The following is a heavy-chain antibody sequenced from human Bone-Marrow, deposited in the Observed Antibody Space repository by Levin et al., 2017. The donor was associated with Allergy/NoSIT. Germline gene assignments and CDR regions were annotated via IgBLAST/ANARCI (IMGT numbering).Heavy chain of an antibody. CDR2: INAGSGNT. Sequence: ASVKVSCQASGFIFTSYAIHWVRQAPGQKLEWMGWINAGSGNTKYSQKLQGRVTITRDTSASTVYMELSSLRSEDTAVYYCARVVWVGSSWNGFDYWGQGTLVTVSS. CDR3: ARVVWVGSSWNGFDY. D-gene: IGHD6-13*01. CDR1: GFIFTSYA. V-gene: IGHV1-3*01. J-gene: IGHJ4*02.